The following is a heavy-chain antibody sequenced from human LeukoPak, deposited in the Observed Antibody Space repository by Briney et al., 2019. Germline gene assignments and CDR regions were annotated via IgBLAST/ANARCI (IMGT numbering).Heavy chain of an antibody. D-gene: IGHD5-24*01. CDR3: ARTQYAADLNWFDP. CDR2: IIPIFGTA. CDR1: GYTFTNYY. V-gene: IGHV1-69*13. Sequence: GASVKVSCKASGYTFTNYYIHWVRQAPGQGLEWMGGIIPIFGTANYAQKFQGRVTITADESTSTAYMELSSLRSEDTAVYYCARTQYAADLNWFDPWGQGTLVTVSS. J-gene: IGHJ5*02.